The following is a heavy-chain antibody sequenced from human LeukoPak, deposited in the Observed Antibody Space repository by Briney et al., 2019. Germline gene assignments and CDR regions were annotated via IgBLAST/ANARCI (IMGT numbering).Heavy chain of an antibody. V-gene: IGHV3-7*03. D-gene: IGHD2-21*01. Sequence: GGSLRLSCAASGFMFNNYWMTWVRQPPGKGLEWVANIRQDASTKNYVDSVKGRFTISRDNAKNSLYLQMSRLRAEDTAVYYCARNLAYFDLWGRGTLVTVSS. CDR2: IRQDASTK. CDR1: GFMFNNYW. CDR3: ARNLAYFDL. J-gene: IGHJ2*01.